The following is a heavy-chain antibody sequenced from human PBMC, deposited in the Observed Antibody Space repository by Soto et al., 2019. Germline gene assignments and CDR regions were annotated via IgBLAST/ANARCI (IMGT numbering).Heavy chain of an antibody. CDR3: ARLRNGAHQAFDF. Sequence: GGSLRLSCAGSGFTLNNYWMSWVRQAPGKGLEWVAKIREGGSEGYYVDSVKGRFTISRDNAKNSLFLQMNSLRVEDTAEYYCARLRNGAHQAFDFRGQGTLVTVSS. CDR1: GFTLNNYW. J-gene: IGHJ4*02. CDR2: IREGGSEG. D-gene: IGHD4-17*01. V-gene: IGHV3-7*03.